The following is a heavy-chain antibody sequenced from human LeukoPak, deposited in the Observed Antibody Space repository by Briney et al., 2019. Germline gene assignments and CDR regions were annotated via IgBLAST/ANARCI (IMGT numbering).Heavy chain of an antibody. CDR2: ISSSSSYI. J-gene: IGHJ6*03. CDR1: GFTFSSYS. CDR3: ARDSHSSSWYDIDYMDV. D-gene: IGHD6-13*01. V-gene: IGHV3-21*01. Sequence: GGSLRLSCAASGFTFSSYSMNWVRQAPGKGLEWVSSISSSSSYIYYADSVKGRFTISRDNAKNSLYLQMNSLRAEDTAVYYCARDSHSSSWYDIDYMDVWGKGTTVTVSS.